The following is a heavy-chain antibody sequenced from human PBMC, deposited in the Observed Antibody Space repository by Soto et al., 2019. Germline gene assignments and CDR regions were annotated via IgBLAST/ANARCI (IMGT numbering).Heavy chain of an antibody. J-gene: IGHJ6*02. CDR2: INDSGST. V-gene: IGHV4-59*01. Sequence: PSETLSLTCTVSGGSISSDSWSWIRQPPGKGLEWIGYINDSGSTNYNASLKSRVTILVDTSENQFSLKLSSVTAADTAVYYCARIITLVRGYGMDVWGQGNTVTVSS. CDR1: GGSISSDS. CDR3: ARIITLVRGYGMDV. D-gene: IGHD3-10*01.